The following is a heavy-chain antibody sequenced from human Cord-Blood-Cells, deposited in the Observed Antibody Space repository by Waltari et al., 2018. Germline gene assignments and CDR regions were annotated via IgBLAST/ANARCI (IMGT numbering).Heavy chain of an antibody. V-gene: IGHV4-59*01. CDR2: IYYSGST. J-gene: IGHJ4*02. Sequence: QVQLQESGPGLVKPSETLSLTCTVSGGSISSYYWSWIRQPPGKGMEWIGYIYYSGSTNYNPSLKIRVTRSVDTSKNQFSLKRSSVTAADTAVYYCARGSSLFDYWGQGTLVTVSS. CDR1: GGSISSYY. CDR3: ARGSSLFDY.